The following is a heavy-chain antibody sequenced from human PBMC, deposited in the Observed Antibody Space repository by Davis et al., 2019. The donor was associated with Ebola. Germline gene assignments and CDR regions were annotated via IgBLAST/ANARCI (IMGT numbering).Heavy chain of an antibody. CDR2: ISTNTGNP. CDR3: ARNLMRIVGPGPFEY. V-gene: IGHV7-4-1*02. J-gene: IGHJ4*02. Sequence: ASVKVSCKASGHAFTTYALNWVRQAPGQGLEWLGWISTNTGNPTYAQGFIGRFVFSVDTSVSTAYVQISDLKAEDTAVYYCARNLMRIVGPGPFEYWGQGSLVTVSS. D-gene: IGHD2-8*01. CDR1: GHAFTTYA.